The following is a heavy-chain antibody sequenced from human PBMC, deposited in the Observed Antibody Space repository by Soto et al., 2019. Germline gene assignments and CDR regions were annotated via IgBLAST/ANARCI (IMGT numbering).Heavy chain of an antibody. CDR3: AREQYQLLSRRMIAFDI. J-gene: IGHJ3*02. CDR2: INHSGST. V-gene: IGHV4-34*01. D-gene: IGHD2-2*01. CDR1: GGSFSGYY. Sequence: SETLSLTCAVYGGSFSGYYWSWIRQPPGKGLEWIGEINHSGSTNYNPSLKSRVTISVDTSKNQFSLKLSSVTAADTAVYYCAREQYQLLSRRMIAFDIWGQGTMVTVSS.